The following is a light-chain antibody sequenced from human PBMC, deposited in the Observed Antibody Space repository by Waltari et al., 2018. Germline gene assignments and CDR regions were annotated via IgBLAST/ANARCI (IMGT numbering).Light chain of an antibody. V-gene: IGKV3-15*01. CDR3: QQYNNWPPWT. CDR2: GAS. Sequence: EIGITQFPATLSVSPGERATLPCRASQSVTSNLAWYQQKPGQAPRLLIYGASTRATGIPARFSGSGSGTEFTLTISSLQSEDFAVYYCQQYNNWPPWTFGQGTKVEIK. CDR1: QSVTSN. J-gene: IGKJ1*01.